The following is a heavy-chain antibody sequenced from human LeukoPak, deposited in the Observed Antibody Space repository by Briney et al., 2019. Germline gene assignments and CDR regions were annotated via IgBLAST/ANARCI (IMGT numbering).Heavy chain of an antibody. V-gene: IGHV1-69*13. J-gene: IGHJ3*02. CDR3: ATAGGSVFGGVGAFDI. Sequence: ASVKVSCKASRGTFSSYAISWVRQAPGQGLEWMGGIIPIFGTADYAQKFQGRVTITADESTSTAYMELSSLRSEDTAVYYCATAGGSVFGGVGAFDIWGQGTMVTVSS. D-gene: IGHD2-8*02. CDR2: IIPIFGTA. CDR1: RGTFSSYA.